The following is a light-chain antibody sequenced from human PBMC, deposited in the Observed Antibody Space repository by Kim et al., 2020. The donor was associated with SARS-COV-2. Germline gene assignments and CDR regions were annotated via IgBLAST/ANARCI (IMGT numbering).Light chain of an antibody. J-gene: IGKJ5*01. CDR1: QDVRNY. CDR3: QQRSQWPIT. CDR2: DTS. Sequence: LSPGERAILSFRASQDVRNYLVWYQQKPGQSPRLLIYDTSTRATGIPARFSGSGSGTDYILTISSLEPEDFAVYYCQQRSQWPITFGQGTRLEIK. V-gene: IGKV3-11*01.